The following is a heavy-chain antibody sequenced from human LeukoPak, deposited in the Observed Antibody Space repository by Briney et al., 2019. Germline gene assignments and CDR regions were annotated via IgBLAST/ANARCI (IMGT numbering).Heavy chain of an antibody. Sequence: GGSLRLSCAASGFTFSIYSINWVRQAPGKGLEWVSFITGNSNYIYYADSVKGRFTISRDNSKNTLYLQMNSLRAEDTAVYYCATDGVGSRGYGDLDYWGQGTLVTVSS. D-gene: IGHD3-22*01. CDR2: ITGNSNYI. CDR3: ATDGVGSRGYGDLDY. J-gene: IGHJ4*02. V-gene: IGHV3-21*04. CDR1: GFTFSIYS.